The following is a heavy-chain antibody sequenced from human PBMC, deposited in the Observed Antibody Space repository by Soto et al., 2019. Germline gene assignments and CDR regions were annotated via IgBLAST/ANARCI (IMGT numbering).Heavy chain of an antibody. V-gene: IGHV3-43D*04. J-gene: IGHJ6*02. D-gene: IGHD6-13*01. Sequence: TGGSLRLSCAASGFTFDDYAMHWVRQAPGKGLEWVSLISWDGGSTYYADSVKGRFTISRDNSKNSLYLQMNSLRAEDTALYYCAKDIRTAAGRHYGMDVWGQGTTVTVSS. CDR1: GFTFDDYA. CDR3: AKDIRTAAGRHYGMDV. CDR2: ISWDGGST.